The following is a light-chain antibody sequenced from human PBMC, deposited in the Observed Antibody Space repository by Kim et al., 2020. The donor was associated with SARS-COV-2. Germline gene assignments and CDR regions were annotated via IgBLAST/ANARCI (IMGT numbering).Light chain of an antibody. J-gene: IGKJ1*01. CDR2: AAS. CDR1: QGISNY. V-gene: IGKV1-17*03. Sequence: DIQMTQSPSAMSASVGDRVTITCRASQGISNYLAWFQQKQGEVPKRLIYAASNLQSGVPSRFSGSGSGTEFTLTISCLQPEDFATYYCLQHDSDPWTFGQGTKVDI. CDR3: LQHDSDPWT.